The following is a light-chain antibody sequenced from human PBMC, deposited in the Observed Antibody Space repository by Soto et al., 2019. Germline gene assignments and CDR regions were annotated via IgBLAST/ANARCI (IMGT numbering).Light chain of an antibody. CDR2: DVS. J-gene: IGKJ4*01. V-gene: IGKV1-5*01. CDR1: QNIGNW. Sequence: DIPMTQSPSTLSASVGDRVTITCRASQNIGNWLAWYQQKPGKAPEVLIYDVSSLQSGVPSTFSGTASGTEFTLSISSLQPEDSATYYCQQYNTYPLTFGGGTKLEIK. CDR3: QQYNTYPLT.